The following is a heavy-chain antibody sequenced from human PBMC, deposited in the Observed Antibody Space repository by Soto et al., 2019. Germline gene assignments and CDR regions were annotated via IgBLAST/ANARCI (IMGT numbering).Heavy chain of an antibody. V-gene: IGHV5-51*01. J-gene: IGHJ4*02. CDR2: IYPADSDT. Sequence: XESLTISCKASGYRFTNYWIGLVRQRPGKGLEWMGFIYPADSDTRYSPSSQGQVTFSVDTSTATAFLQWNSLKASDTAMYFCATGILGFYFDSWGQGTQVTVSS. CDR1: GYRFTNYW. CDR3: ATGILGFYFDS.